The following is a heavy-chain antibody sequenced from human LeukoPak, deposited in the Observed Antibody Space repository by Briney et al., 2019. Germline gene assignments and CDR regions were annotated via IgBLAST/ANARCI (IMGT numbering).Heavy chain of an antibody. D-gene: IGHD3-16*01. J-gene: IGHJ4*02. Sequence: GGSLRLSCAASGFSFSNYGMHWVRQAPGKGLEWVAVISYDGSNTYYTDSVKGRFTISRDNSKNTLYLQVNSLRAEDTAVYYCVRGGVDYWGQGTLVTVSS. CDR2: ISYDGSNT. CDR3: VRGGVDY. CDR1: GFSFSNYG. V-gene: IGHV3-30*03.